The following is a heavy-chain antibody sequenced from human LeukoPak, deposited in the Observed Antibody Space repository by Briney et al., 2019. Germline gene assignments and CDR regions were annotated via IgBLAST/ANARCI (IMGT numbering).Heavy chain of an antibody. CDR3: AKTGDRDY. Sequence: GGSLRLSCAASGFTFSSFAMHWVRQAPGKGLEWVAVISYTVSNKNYADSAKGRFTISRDNAENSLYLQMNSLRGEDTAIYYCAKTGDRDYWGRGTLVTVSS. V-gene: IGHV3-30-3*02. CDR1: GFTFSSFA. CDR2: ISYTVSNK. D-gene: IGHD7-27*01. J-gene: IGHJ4*02.